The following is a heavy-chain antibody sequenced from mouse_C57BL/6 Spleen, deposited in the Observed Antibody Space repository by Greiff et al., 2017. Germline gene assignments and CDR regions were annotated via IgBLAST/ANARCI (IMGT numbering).Heavy chain of an antibody. Sequence: VKLMESGAELVKPGASVKMSCKASGYTFTTYPIEWMKQNPGKSLEWIGNFHPYNDDTKYNEKFKGKATLTVEKSSSTVYLELSRLPSDDSAVYYCATSYCEYGNDWYFDVWGTGTTVTVSS. CDR1: GYTFTTYP. CDR2: FHPYNDDT. V-gene: IGHV1-47*01. J-gene: IGHJ1*03. CDR3: ATSYCEYGNDWYFDV. D-gene: IGHD1-2*01.